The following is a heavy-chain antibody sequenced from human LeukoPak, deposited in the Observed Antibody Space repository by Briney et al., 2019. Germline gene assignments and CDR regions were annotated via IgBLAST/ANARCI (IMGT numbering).Heavy chain of an antibody. CDR3: ARGIRGPAGTWRSYYGMDV. Sequence: GGSLRLSCAASGFTFSSYSMNWVRQAPGKGREWVANIKQDGSEKYYVDSVKGRFTISRDNTKNSLYLQMNSLRAEDTAVYYCARGIRGPAGTWRSYYGMDVWGQGTTVTVSS. CDR1: GFTFSSYS. CDR2: IKQDGSEK. V-gene: IGHV3-7*01. D-gene: IGHD3-10*01. J-gene: IGHJ6*02.